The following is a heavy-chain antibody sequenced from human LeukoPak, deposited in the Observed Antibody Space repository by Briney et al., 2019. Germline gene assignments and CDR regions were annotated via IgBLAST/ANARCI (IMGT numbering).Heavy chain of an antibody. CDR1: GFTFSSYG. CDR3: AKWMSYYYGSGSDDY. V-gene: IGHV3-23*01. J-gene: IGHJ4*02. D-gene: IGHD3-10*01. Sequence: PGGSLRLSCAASGFTFSSYGMSWVRQAPGKGLEWVSAISGSGGSTYYADSVKGRFTISRDNSKNTLYLQMNSLRAVDTAVYYCAKWMSYYYGSGSDDYWGQGTLVTVSS. CDR2: ISGSGGST.